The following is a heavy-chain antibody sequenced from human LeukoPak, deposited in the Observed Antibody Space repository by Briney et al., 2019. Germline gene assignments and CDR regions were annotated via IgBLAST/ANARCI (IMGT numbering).Heavy chain of an antibody. CDR1: GFTFSSYA. D-gene: IGHD3-10*01. CDR3: AKEAHSNMVRVPGRYFDY. CDR2: ISGSGGST. Sequence: PGGSLRLSCAASGFTFSSYAMSWVRQAPGKGLEWVSAISGSGGSTYYADSVKGRFTISRDNSKNTLYLQMNSLRAEDTAVYYCAKEAHSNMVRVPGRYFDYWGQGTLVTVSS. V-gene: IGHV3-23*01. J-gene: IGHJ4*02.